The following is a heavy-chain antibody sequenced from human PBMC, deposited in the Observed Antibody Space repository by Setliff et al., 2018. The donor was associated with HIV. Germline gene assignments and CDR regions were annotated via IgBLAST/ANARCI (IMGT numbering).Heavy chain of an antibody. CDR1: GYSFSSYW. J-gene: IGHJ4*02. V-gene: IGHV5-51*01. CDR3: ARLGGICSGGSCTALAYTVDVPDFDY. CDR2: IYPGDSDT. D-gene: IGHD2-15*01. Sequence: PGESLKISCKGSGYSFSSYWIGWVRQMPGKGLEWMGIIYPGDSDTRYSPSFQGQVTISADKSISTAYLQCSSLKASDTAMYYCARLGGICSGGSCTALAYTVDVPDFDYWGQGTLVTVSS.